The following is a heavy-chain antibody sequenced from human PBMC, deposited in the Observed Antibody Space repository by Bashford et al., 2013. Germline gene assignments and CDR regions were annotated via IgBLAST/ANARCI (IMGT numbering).Heavy chain of an antibody. CDR3: ARHAPDHGYFGMDV. D-gene: IGHD1-14*01. Sequence: SETLSLTCTVSAGSIFTYYWNWIRQSPGKGLEWIGNIHDSGSTKYNPSLKSRVTISIDTSNNQFSLRLRSATAADTAVYYCARHAPDHGYFGMDVWGQGTTVTVSS. CDR2: IHDSGST. J-gene: IGHJ6*02. V-gene: IGHV4-59*08. CDR1: AGSIFTYY.